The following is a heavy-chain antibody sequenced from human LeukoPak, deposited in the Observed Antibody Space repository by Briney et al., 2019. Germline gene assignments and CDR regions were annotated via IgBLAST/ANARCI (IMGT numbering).Heavy chain of an antibody. Sequence: GGSLRLSCAASGFTFSSYAMSWVRQAPGKGLEWVSAISGSGGSTYYVDSVKGRFTISRDNSKNTLYLQMNSLRAEDTAVYYCAKGSIKGFGELLLYFDYWGQGTLVTVSS. CDR3: AKGSIKGFGELLLYFDY. V-gene: IGHV3-23*01. J-gene: IGHJ4*02. D-gene: IGHD3-10*01. CDR2: ISGSGGST. CDR1: GFTFSSYA.